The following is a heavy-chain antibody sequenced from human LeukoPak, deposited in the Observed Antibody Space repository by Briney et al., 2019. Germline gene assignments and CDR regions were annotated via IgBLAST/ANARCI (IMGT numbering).Heavy chain of an antibody. J-gene: IGHJ5*02. CDR1: GFTFSSYW. D-gene: IGHD3-3*01. Sequence: GGSLRLSCAASGFTFSSYWMSWVRQAPGKGLEWVANIKQDGSEKYYVDSVKGRFTISRDNAKNSLYLQMNSLRAEDTAVYYCARVITIFGVDGGWFDPWGQGTLVTVST. CDR3: ARVITIFGVDGGWFDP. CDR2: IKQDGSEK. V-gene: IGHV3-7*03.